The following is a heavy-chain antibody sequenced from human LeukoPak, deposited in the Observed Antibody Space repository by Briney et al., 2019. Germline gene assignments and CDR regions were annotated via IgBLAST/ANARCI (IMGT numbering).Heavy chain of an antibody. V-gene: IGHV3-30*04. CDR3: ARDMSENPNYYYYGMDV. CDR1: GFTFSSYA. D-gene: IGHD3-16*01. CDR2: ISYDGSNK. Sequence: QAGGSLRLSCAASGFTFSSYAMHWVRQAPGKGLEWVAVISYDGSNKYYADPVKGRFTISRDNSKNTLYLQMNSLRAEDTAVYYCARDMSENPNYYYYGMDVWGKGTTVTVSS. J-gene: IGHJ6*04.